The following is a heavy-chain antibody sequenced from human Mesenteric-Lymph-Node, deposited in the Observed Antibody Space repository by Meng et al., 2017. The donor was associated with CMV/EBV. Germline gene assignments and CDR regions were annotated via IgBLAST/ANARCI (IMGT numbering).Heavy chain of an antibody. D-gene: IGHD5-18*01. CDR3: AKDRDGGYNFGNGYFDY. Sequence: GESLKISCAAPGFTFSSYDMSWVRQAPGKGLEWVSSISSGGGYIFHADSVKGRFTTSRDNAKNLLFLQMNSLRAEDTAVYYCAKDRDGGYNFGNGYFDYWGQGTLVTVFS. CDR2: ISSGGGYI. J-gene: IGHJ4*02. V-gene: IGHV3-21*01. CDR1: GFTFSSYD.